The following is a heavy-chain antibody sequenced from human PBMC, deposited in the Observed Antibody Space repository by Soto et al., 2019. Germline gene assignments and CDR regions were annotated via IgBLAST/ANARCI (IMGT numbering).Heavy chain of an antibody. D-gene: IGHD3-22*01. CDR2: ISGPSGNT. CDR3: ARDRYDTTDGYRLGADY. CDR1: DFSSLRYG. J-gene: IGHJ4*02. Sequence: QVQLVQSGAEVKKPGASVKVSCKASDFSSLRYGFSWVRKAPVEGVAWMGCISGPSGNTNCALKSLGRVTMNTDTATSTRYMELRSLRFDYTAVYYCARDRYDTTDGYRLGADYWGKGTLVTVSS. V-gene: IGHV1-18*01.